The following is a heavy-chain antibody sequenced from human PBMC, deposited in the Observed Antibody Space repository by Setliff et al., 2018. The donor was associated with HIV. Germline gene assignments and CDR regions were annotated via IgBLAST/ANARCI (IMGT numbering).Heavy chain of an antibody. Sequence: SETLSLTCTVSGGSISSGNYYWSWIRQPAGKGLEWIGHISTSGRTNYNPSLMSRLTISVDTSKNQFSLKLSSVTAADTAVYHCARDRYTWNYGKNYMDVWGKGTTVTVSS. J-gene: IGHJ6*03. CDR3: ARDRYTWNYGKNYMDV. CDR2: ISTSGRT. CDR1: GGSISSGNYY. D-gene: IGHD1-7*01. V-gene: IGHV4-61*09.